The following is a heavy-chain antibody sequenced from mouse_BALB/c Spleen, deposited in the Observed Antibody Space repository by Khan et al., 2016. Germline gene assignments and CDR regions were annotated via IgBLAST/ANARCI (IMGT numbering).Heavy chain of an antibody. CDR3: ATSYYYGYYFDY. D-gene: IGHD1-1*01. V-gene: IGHV5-17*02. CDR2: ISAGSSTI. Sequence: EVELVESGGGLVKPGGSRKLSCAASGFTFSGYGMHWVRQTPEKGLEWVGYISAGSSTIYSEDTVKGRFTISRDKPKNTLYLQISSLTSEDTAMYYCATSYYYGYYFDYWGPGTTLTVSS. CDR1: GFTFSGYG. J-gene: IGHJ2*01.